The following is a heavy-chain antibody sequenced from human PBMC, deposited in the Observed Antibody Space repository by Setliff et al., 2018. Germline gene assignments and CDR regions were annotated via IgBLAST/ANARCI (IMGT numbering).Heavy chain of an antibody. Sequence: GASVKVSCKASGYTFTSYSITWVRQAPGRGLEWMGWISTYNGNTNYAQKLRGRVTMTTDTSTSTAYMELRSLRSDDTAVYFCARAGKYFDDTSGYYYDRDYYFYMDVWGKGTTVTVSS. CDR2: ISTYNGNT. CDR1: GYTFTSYS. CDR3: ARAGKYFDDTSGYYYDRDYYFYMDV. J-gene: IGHJ6*03. D-gene: IGHD3-22*01. V-gene: IGHV1-18*01.